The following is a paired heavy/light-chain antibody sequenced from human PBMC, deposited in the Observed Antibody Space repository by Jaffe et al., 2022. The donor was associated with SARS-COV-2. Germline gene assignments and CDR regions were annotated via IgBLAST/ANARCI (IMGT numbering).Light chain of an antibody. Sequence: SYVLTQPPSVSVAPGETARITCGGNNIGRQTVHWYQQKPGQAPVVVIYYDNDRPAGIPERLSGSKSANTATLTISRVEAGDEADYFCQLWDSDTDHYVFGSGTKVTVL. CDR3: QLWDSDTDHYV. CDR2: YDN. CDR1: NIGRQT. V-gene: IGLV3-21*04. J-gene: IGLJ1*01.
Heavy chain of an antibody. Sequence: QVQLVQSGAEVKKPGASVRISCRSSGYSFSSFHIHWVRQAPGHGLEWMARINPSDDTTTYAQNLQGRVIVASDTSTRTVYMELSSLRSEDTAIYYCVRSKDIVTYFDLWGRGTLVTVYS. J-gene: IGHJ2*01. CDR1: GYSFSSFH. D-gene: IGHD5-12*01. CDR2: INPSDDTT. V-gene: IGHV1-46*01. CDR3: VRSKDIVTYFDL.